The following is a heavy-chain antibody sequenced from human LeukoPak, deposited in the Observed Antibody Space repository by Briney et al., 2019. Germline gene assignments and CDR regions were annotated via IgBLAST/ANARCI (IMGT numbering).Heavy chain of an antibody. CDR1: VVTVNSNY. D-gene: IGHD3-10*01. CDR3: ARSRGWGFGILLDC. J-gene: IGHJ4*02. Sequence: GGSLRLSCAAPVVTVNSNYMCWVRPAPGKGLEWVSVIYSDGNTYYADSVKDRFIISRDSSKNTLYLQMNSLRADDTAVYYCARSRGWGFGILLDCWGQGTLVTVSS. V-gene: IGHV3-66*01. CDR2: IYSDGNT.